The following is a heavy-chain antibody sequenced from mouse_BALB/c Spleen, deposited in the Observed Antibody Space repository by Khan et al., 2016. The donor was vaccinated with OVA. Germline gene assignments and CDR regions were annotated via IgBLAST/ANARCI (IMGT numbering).Heavy chain of an antibody. Sequence: QIQLVQSGPELKKPGETVKISCKASGYTFTKYGMNWVKQAPGKGLKWMGWINTYTGEPTYVDDFKGRFALSLGTSASTAYLQINNLKNEDTATYFCASGGYWYFDVWGAGTTVTVSA. V-gene: IGHV9-3-1*01. J-gene: IGHJ1*01. D-gene: IGHD1-1*02. CDR3: ASGGYWYFDV. CDR1: GYTFTKYG. CDR2: INTYTGEP.